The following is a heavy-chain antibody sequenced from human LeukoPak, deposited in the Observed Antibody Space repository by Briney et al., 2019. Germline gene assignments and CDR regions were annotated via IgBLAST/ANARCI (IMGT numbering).Heavy chain of an antibody. CDR1: GFTFSNAW. CDR2: IKSKTDGGTT. Sequence: KPGGSLRLSCAASGFTFSNAWMSWVRQAPGKGLEWVGRIKSKTDGGTTDYAAPVKGRFTISRDDSKNTLYLQMNSLKTEDTAVYYCTTRNQVGATIDYWGQGTLVTVSP. D-gene: IGHD1-26*01. CDR3: TTRNQVGATIDY. V-gene: IGHV3-15*01. J-gene: IGHJ4*02.